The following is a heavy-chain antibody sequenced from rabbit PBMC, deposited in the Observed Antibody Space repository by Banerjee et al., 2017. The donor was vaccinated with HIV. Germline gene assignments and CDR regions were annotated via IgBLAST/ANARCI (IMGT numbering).Heavy chain of an antibody. Sequence: QEQLVESGGGLVTLGGSLKVTCKASGIDFSSYYYICWVRQAPGKGPEWTACIHTSSTSSTWYASWAKSRFTISKTSSTTVTLQMTSLTAADTATYFCARMPYASNNNFFLWGPGTLVTV. CDR1: GIDFSSYYY. J-gene: IGHJ6*01. CDR3: ARMPYASNNNFFL. CDR2: IHTSSTSST. D-gene: IGHD1-1*01. V-gene: IGHV1S45*01.